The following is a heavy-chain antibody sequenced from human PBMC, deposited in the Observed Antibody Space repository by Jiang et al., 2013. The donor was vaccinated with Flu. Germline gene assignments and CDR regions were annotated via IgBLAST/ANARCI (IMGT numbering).Heavy chain of an antibody. D-gene: IGHD1-26*01. Sequence: GSGLVKPSQTLSLTCTVSGGSISSGGYYWSWIRQHPGKGLEWIGYIYYTGSTNYSPSLKSRVTISVDTSKNQFSLKLSSVTAADTAVYYCARDSYSGNYFDAFDIWGQGTMVTVSS. CDR3: ARDSYSGNYFDAFDI. CDR2: IYYTGST. V-gene: IGHV4-31*03. J-gene: IGHJ3*02. CDR1: GGSISSGGYY.